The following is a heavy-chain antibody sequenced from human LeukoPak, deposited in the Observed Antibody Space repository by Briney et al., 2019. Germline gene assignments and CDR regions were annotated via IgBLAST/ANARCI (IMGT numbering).Heavy chain of an antibody. CDR3: ARAHLKYSGYDPVAY. J-gene: IGHJ4*02. CDR1: GYTFTGYY. Sequence: ASVKVSCKASGYTFTGYYMHWVRQAPEQGLEWMGWINPNSGGTNYAQKFQGRVTMTRDTSISTAYMELSRLRSDDTAVYYCARAHLKYSGYDPVAYWGQGTLVTVSS. V-gene: IGHV1-2*02. D-gene: IGHD5-12*01. CDR2: INPNSGGT.